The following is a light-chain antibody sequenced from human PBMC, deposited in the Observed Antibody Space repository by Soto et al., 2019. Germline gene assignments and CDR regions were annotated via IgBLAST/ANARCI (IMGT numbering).Light chain of an antibody. CDR1: QGISSL. Sequence: IELTQSPSSLSASIGDAVTITCRASQGISSLLAWYQQKPGKAPKLLIYDASSLQSGVPSRFSGSGSGTDFTLSISSLQPEDFATYYCQQFYDYPLTFGPGTNVDIK. V-gene: IGKV1D-13*01. CDR2: DAS. CDR3: QQFYDYPLT. J-gene: IGKJ3*01.